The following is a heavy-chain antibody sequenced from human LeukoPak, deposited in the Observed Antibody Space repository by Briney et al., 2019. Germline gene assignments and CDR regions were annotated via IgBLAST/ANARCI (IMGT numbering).Heavy chain of an antibody. D-gene: IGHD3-3*01. V-gene: IGHV3-48*03. CDR3: ARTGGSGYESSYYYYYMDV. J-gene: IGHJ6*03. CDR1: GFTFSSYE. CDR2: ISSSGSTI. Sequence: GGSLRLSCAASGFTFSSYEMNWVRQAPGKGLEWVSYISSSGSTIYYADSVKGRFTISRDNAKNSLYLQMNSLRAEDTAVYYCARTGGSGYESSYYYYYMDVWGKGTTVTVSS.